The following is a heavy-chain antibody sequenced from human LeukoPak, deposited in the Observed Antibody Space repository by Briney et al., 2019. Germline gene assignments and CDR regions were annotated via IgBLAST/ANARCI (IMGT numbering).Heavy chain of an antibody. CDR3: ARDINLGGWSLPFHYYYYGMDV. Sequence: GGSLRLSCAASGFTFTNYVMSWVRQAPGKGLEWVSDISGSGGSTNYADSVKGRFTISRDNSKNMLYLQMNSLRAEDTAVYYCARDINLGGWSLPFHYYYYGMDVWGQGTTVTVSS. J-gene: IGHJ6*02. V-gene: IGHV3-23*01. CDR1: GFTFTNYV. D-gene: IGHD6-19*01. CDR2: ISGSGGST.